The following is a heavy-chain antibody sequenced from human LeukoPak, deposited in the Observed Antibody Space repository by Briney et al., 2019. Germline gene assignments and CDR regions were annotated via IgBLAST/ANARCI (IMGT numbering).Heavy chain of an antibody. CDR3: AKALVIVVVPAAFDY. V-gene: IGHV3-7*05. Sequence: SGGSLRLSCEASGFTFSNNWMTWVRQAPGKGLEWVANIKQDGTKTYYVDSVKGRFTISRDNSKNTLYLQMNSLRAEDTAVYYCAKALVIVVVPAAFDYWGQGTLVTVSS. J-gene: IGHJ4*02. D-gene: IGHD2-2*01. CDR1: GFTFSNNW. CDR2: IKQDGTKT.